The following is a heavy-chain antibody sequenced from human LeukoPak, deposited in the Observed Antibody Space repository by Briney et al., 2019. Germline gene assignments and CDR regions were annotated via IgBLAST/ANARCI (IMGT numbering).Heavy chain of an antibody. CDR1: GYTFTSYD. CDR3: ARGRQINYYDSSATMYYFDY. Sequence: ASVKVSCKASGYTFTSYDINWVRQATGQGLEWMGWMNPNGGNTGYAQKFQGRVTMTRNTSISTAYMELSSLRSEDTAVYYCARGRQINYYDSSATMYYFDYWGQGTLVTVSS. D-gene: IGHD3-22*01. J-gene: IGHJ4*02. CDR2: MNPNGGNT. V-gene: IGHV1-8*01.